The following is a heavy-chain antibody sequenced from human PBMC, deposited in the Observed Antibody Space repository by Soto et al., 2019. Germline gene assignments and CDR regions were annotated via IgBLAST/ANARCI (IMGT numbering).Heavy chain of an antibody. V-gene: IGHV3-23*01. J-gene: IGHJ3*02. D-gene: IGHD2-15*01. Sequence: PGGSLRLSCAASGFTFSSYAMSWVRQAPGKGLEWVSTFTRAGNTHYADSVKGRFTISRDNSKNTLFLQMNSLRAEDTALYHCARPGVGYCSGGSCPLGAFDIWVQGTMVTVSS. CDR1: GFTFSSYA. CDR2: FTRAGNT. CDR3: ARPGVGYCSGGSCPLGAFDI.